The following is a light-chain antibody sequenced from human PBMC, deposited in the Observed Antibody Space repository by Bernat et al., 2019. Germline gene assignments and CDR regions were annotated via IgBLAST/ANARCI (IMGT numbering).Light chain of an antibody. CDR1: QSLLHSNGYNY. Sequence: DIVMTQSPLSLPVTPGEPASISCRSSQSLLHSNGYNYLDWYLQKPGQSPQLLIYLGSNPASGVPDRFSGSGSGTDCTPKIRRVEAEDVGVYYCMQALQTPWTFGQGTKVEIK. CDR3: MQALQTPWT. J-gene: IGKJ1*01. V-gene: IGKV2-28*01. CDR2: LGS.